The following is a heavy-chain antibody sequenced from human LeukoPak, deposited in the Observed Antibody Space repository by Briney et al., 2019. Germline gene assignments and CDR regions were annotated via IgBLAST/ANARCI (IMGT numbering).Heavy chain of an antibody. Sequence: GGSLRLSCAASGFTFSSYAMHWVRQAPGKGLEWVAVISYGGSTKYYTDSVKGRFTISRDNSKNTLFPQMNSLRAEDAALYFCARVRSTTCLDYWGQGALVTVSS. J-gene: IGHJ4*02. CDR3: ARVRSTTCLDY. CDR2: ISYGGSTK. CDR1: GFTFSSYA. D-gene: IGHD6-13*01. V-gene: IGHV3-30*10.